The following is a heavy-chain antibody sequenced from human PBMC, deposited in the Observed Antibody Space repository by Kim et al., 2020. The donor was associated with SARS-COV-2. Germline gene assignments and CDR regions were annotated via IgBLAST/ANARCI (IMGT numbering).Heavy chain of an antibody. V-gene: IGHV3-9*01. D-gene: IGHD5-18*01. CDR2: ISWNSGSI. CDR3: AKDIKAPYSYEWRGAFDY. Sequence: GGSLRLSCAASGFTFDDYAMHWVRQAPGKGLEWVSGISWNSGSIGYADSVKGRFTISRDNAKNSLYLQMNSLRAEDTALYYCAKDIKAPYSYEWRGAFDYWGQGTLVTVSS. CDR1: GFTFDDYA. J-gene: IGHJ4*02.